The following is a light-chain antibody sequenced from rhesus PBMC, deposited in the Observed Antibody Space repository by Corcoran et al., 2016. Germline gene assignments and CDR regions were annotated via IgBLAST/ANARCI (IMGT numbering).Light chain of an antibody. V-gene: IGLV2S7*01. CDR1: NSDIGGYNY. CDR2: GVS. CDR3: CSFTTSTTFI. Sequence: QSAPTQPPSVSGSPGQSVTISCPGTNSDIGGYNYVSWYQQHPGKAPKLMIYGVSNRPSGVSDRFSGSKSGNTASLTISGLQAEDEGDYYCCSFTTSTTFIFGAGTRLTVL. J-gene: IGLJ1*01.